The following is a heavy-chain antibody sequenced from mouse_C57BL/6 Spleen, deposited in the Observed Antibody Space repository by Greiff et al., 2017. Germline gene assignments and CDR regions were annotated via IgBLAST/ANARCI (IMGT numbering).Heavy chain of an antibody. J-gene: IGHJ4*01. CDR1: GFSLTSYG. V-gene: IGHV2-6-1*01. CDR2: IWSDGST. D-gene: IGHD2-5*01. CDR3: ARHNYSNYEDAMDY. Sequence: VKVVESGPGLVAPSQSLSITCTVSGFSLTSYGVHWVRQPPGKGLEWLVVIWSDGSTTYNSALNSRLSISKDNSKSQVFLKMNSLQTDDTAMYYCARHNYSNYEDAMDYWGQGTSVTVSS.